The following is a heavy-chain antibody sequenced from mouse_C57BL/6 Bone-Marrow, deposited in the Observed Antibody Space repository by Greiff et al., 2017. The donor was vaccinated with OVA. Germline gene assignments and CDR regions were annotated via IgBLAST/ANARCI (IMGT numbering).Heavy chain of an antibody. CDR2: INPNNGGT. CDR1: GYTFTDYN. V-gene: IGHV1-18*01. Sequence: VQLQRSGPELVKPGASVKIPCKASGYTFTDYNMDWVKQSHGKSLEWIGDINPNNGGTIYNQKFKGKATLTVDKSSSTAYMELRSLTSEDTAVYYCARLYYGAYWGQGTLVTVSA. J-gene: IGHJ3*01. CDR3: ARLYYGAY. D-gene: IGHD2-1*01.